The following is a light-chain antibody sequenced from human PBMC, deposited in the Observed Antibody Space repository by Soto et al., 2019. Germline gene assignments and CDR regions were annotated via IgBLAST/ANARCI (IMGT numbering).Light chain of an antibody. Sequence: EIVMTQSPASLSVSPPERATVSCRASQSVSTNYVAWYQQTPGQAPRLLSYGASSRASGIPDRFRGSGSGTDFTITISRLEPEDFAVYYCQQYANSHGTFGQGTKVDIK. CDR3: QQYANSHGT. CDR2: GAS. V-gene: IGKV3-20*01. J-gene: IGKJ1*01. CDR1: QSVSTNY.